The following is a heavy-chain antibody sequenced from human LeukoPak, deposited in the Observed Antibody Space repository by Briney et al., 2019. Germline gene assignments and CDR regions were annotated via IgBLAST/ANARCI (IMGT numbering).Heavy chain of an antibody. CDR3: ARGPRITIFGVVMANDAFDI. CDR2: INPSSGGT. J-gene: IGHJ3*02. V-gene: IGHV1-2*02. Sequence: GASVKVSCKACGYTFTGYYMHWVRQAPGQGLEWMGWINPSSGGTNYAQKFQGRVTMTRDTSISTAYMELSRLRFDDTVVYYCARGPRITIFGVVMANDAFDIWGQGTMVTVSS. CDR1: GYTFTGYY. D-gene: IGHD3-3*01.